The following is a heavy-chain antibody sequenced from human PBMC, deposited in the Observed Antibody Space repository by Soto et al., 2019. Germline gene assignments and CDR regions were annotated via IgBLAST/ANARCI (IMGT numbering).Heavy chain of an antibody. J-gene: IGHJ4*02. CDR1: GFTFSSYA. Sequence: GGSLRLSCAASGFTFSSYAMSWVRQAPGKGLEWVSAISGSGGSTYYADSVKGRFTISRDNSKNTLYLQMNSLRAEDTAVYYCAKTSTLTYDFWSGYSGHLDYWGQGTLVTVSS. CDR2: ISGSGGST. V-gene: IGHV3-23*01. D-gene: IGHD3-3*01. CDR3: AKTSTLTYDFWSGYSGHLDY.